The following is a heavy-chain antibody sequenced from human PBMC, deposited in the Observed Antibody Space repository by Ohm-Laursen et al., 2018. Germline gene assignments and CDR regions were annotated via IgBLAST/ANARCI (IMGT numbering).Heavy chain of an antibody. Sequence: TLSLTCTVSGGSISSSSYYWGWIRQPPGKGLEWIGSIYYSGSTYYNPSLKSRVTISVDTSKNQFSLKLSSVTAADTAVYYCARLRDSAFDYWGQGTLVTVSS. CDR1: GGSISSSSYY. CDR2: IYYSGST. V-gene: IGHV4-39*01. J-gene: IGHJ4*02. CDR3: ARLRDSAFDY. D-gene: IGHD3-10*01.